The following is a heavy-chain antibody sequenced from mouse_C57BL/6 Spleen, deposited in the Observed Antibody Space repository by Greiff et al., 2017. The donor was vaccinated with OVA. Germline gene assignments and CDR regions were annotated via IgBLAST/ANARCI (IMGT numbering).Heavy chain of an antibody. J-gene: IGHJ1*03. D-gene: IGHD4-1*01. V-gene: IGHV3-6*01. CDR3: ARAQTGYWYFDV. Sequence: EVKLMESGPGLVKPSQSLSLTCSVTGYSITSGYYWNWIRQFPGNKLEWMGYISYDGSNNYNPSLKNRISITRDTSKNQFFLKLNSVTTEDTATYYCARAQTGYWYFDVWGTGTTVTVSS. CDR1: GYSITSGYY. CDR2: ISYDGSN.